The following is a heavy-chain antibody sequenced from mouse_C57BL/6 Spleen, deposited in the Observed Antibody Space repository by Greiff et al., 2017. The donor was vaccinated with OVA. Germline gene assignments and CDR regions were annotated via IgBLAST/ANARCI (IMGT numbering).Heavy chain of an antibody. J-gene: IGHJ4*01. CDR1: GYTFTDYY. CDR3: TREAHSNYAMDY. D-gene: IGHD2-5*01. V-gene: IGHV1-76*01. CDR2: IYPESGST. Sequence: VQLLQSGAELVRPGASVKLSCKASGYTFTDYYINWVKQRPGQGLEWIASIYPESGSTDYNEKFKGKATLTAEKSSSTAYMQLSSLTSEDSAVDFCTREAHSNYAMDYWGQGTTVTVSS.